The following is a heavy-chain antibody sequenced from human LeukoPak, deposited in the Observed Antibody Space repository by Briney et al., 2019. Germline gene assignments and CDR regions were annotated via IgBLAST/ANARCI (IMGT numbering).Heavy chain of an antibody. CDR2: IYYSGST. D-gene: IGHD5-18*01. J-gene: IGHJ4*02. CDR1: GGSISSYY. V-gene: IGHV4-59*01. CDR3: ARDPRILGGRPDGYYFDY. Sequence: PSETLSLTCTVSGGSISSYYWSWIRQPPGKGLEWIGYIYYSGSTNYNPSLKSRVTISVDTSKNQFSLKLSSVTAADTAVYYCARDPRILGGRPDGYYFDYWGQGTLVTVSS.